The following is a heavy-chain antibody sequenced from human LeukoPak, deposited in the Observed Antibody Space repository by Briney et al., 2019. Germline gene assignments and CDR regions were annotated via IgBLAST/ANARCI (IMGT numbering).Heavy chain of an antibody. Sequence: SETLSLTCTVSGVSVSSGSYYWSWIRQPPGKGLEWIGYIYYSGSTNYNPSLKSRVTISVDTSKNQFSLKLSSVTAADTAVYYCARGESYGSHRNFDYWGQGTLVTVSS. V-gene: IGHV4-61*01. CDR1: GVSVSSGSYY. CDR2: IYYSGST. J-gene: IGHJ4*02. CDR3: ARGESYGSHRNFDY. D-gene: IGHD5-18*01.